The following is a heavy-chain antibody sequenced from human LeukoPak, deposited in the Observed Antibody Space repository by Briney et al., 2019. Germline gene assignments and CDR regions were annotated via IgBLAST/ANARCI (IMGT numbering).Heavy chain of an antibody. J-gene: IGHJ5*02. V-gene: IGHV4-34*01. CDR3: ARGKIYCSGGSCYFGWFDP. CDR2: INHSGST. CDR1: GGSFSGYY. Sequence: SETLSLTCAVYGGSFSGYYWSWIRQPLGKGLEWIGEINHSGSTNYNPSLKSRVTISVDTSKNQFSLKLSSVTAADTAVYYCARGKIYCSGGSCYFGWFDPWGQGTLVTVSS. D-gene: IGHD2-15*01.